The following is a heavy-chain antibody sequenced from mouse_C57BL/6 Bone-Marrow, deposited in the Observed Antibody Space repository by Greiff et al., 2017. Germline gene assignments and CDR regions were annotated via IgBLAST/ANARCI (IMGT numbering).Heavy chain of an antibody. CDR2: ISSGGSYP. J-gene: IGHJ4*01. V-gene: IGHV5-6*01. D-gene: IGHD2-5*01. Sequence: EVMLVESGGDLVKPGGSLKLSCAASGFTFSSYGMSWVRQTPDKRLEWVATISSGGSYPYYPDSVKGRFTISRDTAKNTLYLQMSSLKSEDTAMYYCARHEDYYSNYDYYAMDYWGQGTSVTGSS. CDR3: ARHEDYYSNYDYYAMDY. CDR1: GFTFSSYG.